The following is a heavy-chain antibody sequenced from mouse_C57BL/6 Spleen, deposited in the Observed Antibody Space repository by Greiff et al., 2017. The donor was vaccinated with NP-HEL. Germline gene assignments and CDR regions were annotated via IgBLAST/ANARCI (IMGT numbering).Heavy chain of an antibody. V-gene: IGHV5-4*01. CDR3: AREKEDYYGLDY. Sequence: VQLVESGGGLVKPGGSLKLSCAAPGFTFSSYAMSWVRQTPEKRLEWVATISDGGSYTYYPDNVKGRFTISRDNAKNNLYLQMSHLKSEDTAMYYCAREKEDYYGLDYWGQGTTLTVSS. D-gene: IGHD1-1*01. J-gene: IGHJ2*01. CDR1: GFTFSSYA. CDR2: ISDGGSYT.